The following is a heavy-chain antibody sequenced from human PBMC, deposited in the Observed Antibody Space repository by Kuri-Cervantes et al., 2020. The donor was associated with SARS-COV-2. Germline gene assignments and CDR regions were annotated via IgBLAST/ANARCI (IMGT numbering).Heavy chain of an antibody. CDR1: GFTVTYYS. V-gene: IGHV3-30*04. CDR2: ISHDWTNK. D-gene: IGHD6-19*01. Sequence: GGAPRPSRTGSGFTVTYYSMHRVRQAPGKGLEWVAFISHDWTNKDSADPVKGRFTTSRDNAKGTLFLEMSSVRVADTAVYYCLRDDAFLAVAGTVYWGQGTLVTVSS. J-gene: IGHJ4*02. CDR3: LRDDAFLAVAGTVY.